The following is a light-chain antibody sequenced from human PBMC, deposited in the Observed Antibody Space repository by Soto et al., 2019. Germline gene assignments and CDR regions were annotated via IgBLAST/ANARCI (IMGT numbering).Light chain of an antibody. V-gene: IGKV1-39*01. CDR3: QQSYGVPYI. CDR2: STY. Sequence: DIQMTQSPASLSASVGDRVTIICRASQTIYTYLNWYQQRPGRAPKLLIFSTYKLENGVPSRFTGGGSGPDFTLTINSLQPEDFASYYCQQSYGVPYIFGQGTKLEMK. J-gene: IGKJ2*01. CDR1: QTIYTY.